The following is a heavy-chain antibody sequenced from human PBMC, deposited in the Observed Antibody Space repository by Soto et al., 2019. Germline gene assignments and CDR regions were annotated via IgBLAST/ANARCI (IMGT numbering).Heavy chain of an antibody. CDR3: AREAPSTRSSWWQQLVRWFDP. D-gene: IGHD6-13*01. J-gene: IGHJ5*02. CDR2: IIPIFGTA. CDR1: GGTFSSYA. V-gene: IGHV1-69*01. Sequence: QVQLVQSGAEVKKPGSSVKVSCKASGGTFSSYAISWVRQAPGQGLEWMGGIIPIFGTANYAQKFQGRVTITADESTSTAYMELSSLRSEDTAVYYCAREAPSTRSSWWQQLVRWFDPWGQGTLVTVSS.